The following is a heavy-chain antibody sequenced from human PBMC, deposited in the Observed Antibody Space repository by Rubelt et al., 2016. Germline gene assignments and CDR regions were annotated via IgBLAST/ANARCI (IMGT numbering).Heavy chain of an antibody. Sequence: QAQLVQSGAEVKKPGSSVKVSCKASGGTFSSYAISWVRQAPGQGLEWMGRINPSGGITSYAQKFQGRVTMTRDTSTSTVYMELGSLRSEDTAVYYCARDVIVVVPAAPDAFDIWGQGTMVTVSS. J-gene: IGHJ3*02. CDR2: INPSGGIT. CDR1: GGTFSSYA. D-gene: IGHD2-2*01. V-gene: IGHV1-69*04. CDR3: ARDVIVVVPAAPDAFDI.